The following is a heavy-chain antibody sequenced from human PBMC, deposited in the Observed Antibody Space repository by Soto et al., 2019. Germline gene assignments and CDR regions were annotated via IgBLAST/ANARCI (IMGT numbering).Heavy chain of an antibody. J-gene: IGHJ6*02. D-gene: IGHD3-3*01. CDR1: GASISTEGYT. V-gene: IGHV4-30-2*01. CDR3: ARATFGAVLHLEV. Sequence: SETLSLTCAVSGASISTEGYTWSWIRQPPGKGLEWIGYIYPSGASNYNPSLRSRVTISLDASRNRFSLSVGSVTAADMAVYYCARATFGAVLHLEVWGQGTTVTVSS. CDR2: IYPSGAS.